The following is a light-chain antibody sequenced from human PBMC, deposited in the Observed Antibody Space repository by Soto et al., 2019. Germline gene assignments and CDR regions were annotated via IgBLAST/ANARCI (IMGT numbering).Light chain of an antibody. CDR2: DAS. CDR1: QSVSGS. V-gene: IGKV1-5*01. CDR3: QQYHTFSPT. Sequence: DIESTQSPSTLSASVGDRVTITCRASQSVSGSLAWYQQKSGRPPKVLIYDASTLEDGVPSRFSGSGSGTEFTLSISSLQSDDFASYYCQQYHTFSPTLVEGTKVE. J-gene: IGKJ1*01.